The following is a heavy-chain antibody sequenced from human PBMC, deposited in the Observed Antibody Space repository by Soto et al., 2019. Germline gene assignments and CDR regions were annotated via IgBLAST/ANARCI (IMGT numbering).Heavy chain of an antibody. CDR2: ISYDGRNK. CDR3: AREMRLSPTINPSDI. V-gene: IGHV3-30*03. Sequence: QVQLVESGGGVVQPGRSLRLSCAASGFAFSSYGMHWVRQAPGKGLEWVAVISYDGRNKYFVDSVKGRFTISRDNSKNTVYLQMNSLRAEDTSVYFCAREMRLSPTINPSDIWGQGTMVTVSS. J-gene: IGHJ3*02. CDR1: GFAFSSYG. D-gene: IGHD3-16*02.